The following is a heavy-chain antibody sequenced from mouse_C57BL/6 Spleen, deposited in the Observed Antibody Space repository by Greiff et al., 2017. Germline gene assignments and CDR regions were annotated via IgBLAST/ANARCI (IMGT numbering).Heavy chain of an antibody. V-gene: IGHV5-6*01. D-gene: IGHD2-2*01. CDR3: ARHRNGYDCYFDY. CDR1: GFTFSSYG. CDR2: ISSGGSYT. Sequence: EVQGVESGGDLVKPGGSLKLSCAASGFTFSSYGMSWVRQTPDTRLEWVATISSGGSYTYYPDSVKGRFTISRDNAKNTLYLQMSSLKSEDTAMYYCARHRNGYDCYFDYWGQGTTLTVSS. J-gene: IGHJ2*01.